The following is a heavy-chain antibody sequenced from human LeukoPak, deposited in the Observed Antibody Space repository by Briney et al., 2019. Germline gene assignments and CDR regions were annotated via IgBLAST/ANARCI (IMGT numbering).Heavy chain of an antibody. Sequence: RPGGSLRLSCAASGFTFSSYDMHWVRQATGKGLEWVSAIGTAGDTYYPGSVKGRFTISRENAKNSLYLQMNSLRAGDTAVYYCARGGGGYDPAPPDYWGQGTLVTVSS. J-gene: IGHJ4*02. CDR1: GFTFSSYD. D-gene: IGHD5-12*01. V-gene: IGHV3-13*01. CDR2: IGTAGDT. CDR3: ARGGGGYDPAPPDY.